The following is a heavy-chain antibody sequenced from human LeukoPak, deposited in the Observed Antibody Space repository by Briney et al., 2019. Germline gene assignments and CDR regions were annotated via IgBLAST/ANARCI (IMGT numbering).Heavy chain of an antibody. CDR2: MNPNSGNT. D-gene: IGHD3-22*01. J-gene: IGHJ5*02. V-gene: IGHV1-8*01. CDR3: ARGLVDYYDSSGYYLERYNWFDP. Sequence: GASVKVSCKASGYTFTSYDINWVRQATGQGLEWMGWMNPNSGNTGYAQKFQGRVTMTRNTSISTAYMELSSLRSEDTAVCYCARGLVDYYDSSGYYLERYNWFDPWGQGTLVTVSS. CDR1: GYTFTSYD.